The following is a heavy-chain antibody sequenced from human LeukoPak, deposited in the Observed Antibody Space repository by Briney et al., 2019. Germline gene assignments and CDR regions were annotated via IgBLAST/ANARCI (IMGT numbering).Heavy chain of an antibody. D-gene: IGHD6-13*01. J-gene: IGHJ5*02. CDR2: IYYSGST. CDR1: GGSISSYY. CDR3: ARDGARWYGWSAP. Sequence: SETLSLTCTVSGGSISSYYWSWIRQPPGKGLVWIGYIYYSGSTNYNPSLKSRVTISVDTSKNQVSLKLSSVPAADTAVYYCARDGARWYGWSAPWGQGTLVTVSS. V-gene: IGHV4-59*01.